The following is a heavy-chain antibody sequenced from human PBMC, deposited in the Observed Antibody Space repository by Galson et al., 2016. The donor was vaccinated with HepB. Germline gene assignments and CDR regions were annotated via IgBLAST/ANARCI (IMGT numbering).Heavy chain of an antibody. CDR1: GGSISDNF. CDR3: ARERGGGLGVVHFFFGLDV. CDR2: ISNVGRT. J-gene: IGHJ6*04. D-gene: IGHD3-3*01. V-gene: IGHV4-4*07. Sequence: SETLSLTCTISGGSISDNFWTWIRQPAGKGLQWIGSISNVGRTNYNPSLRGRVTISKDTSNNQFSLRLTSVTAADTALYYCARERGGGLGVVHFFFGLDVWGKGTTVTVAS.